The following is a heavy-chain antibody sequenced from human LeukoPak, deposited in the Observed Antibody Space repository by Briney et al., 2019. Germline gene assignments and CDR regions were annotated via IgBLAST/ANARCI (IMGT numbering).Heavy chain of an antibody. D-gene: IGHD5-18*01. CDR2: IYYSGST. J-gene: IGHJ4*02. CDR3: ARHRHSHHYDY. CDR1: GGSISSSSYY. Sequence: SETLSLTCTVSGGSISSSSYYWGWIRQPPGKGLEWIGSIYYSGSTYYNPPLKSRVTIFADTSNNQFSLKLTSVTAADTAVYYCARHRHSHHYDYWGQGTLVTVSS. V-gene: IGHV4-39*01.